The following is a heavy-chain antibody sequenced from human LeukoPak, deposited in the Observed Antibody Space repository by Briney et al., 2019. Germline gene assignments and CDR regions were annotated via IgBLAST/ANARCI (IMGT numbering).Heavy chain of an antibody. Sequence: GGSLRLSCAASGFTFSSYGMIWVRQAPGKGLEWVSGISGSGGSTYLADSVKGRFTVSRDNSKNTLYLEMNSLRADDTAVYYCAKDRPTVYSSSWLHFLDSWGQGTLVTVSS. V-gene: IGHV3-23*01. CDR3: AKDRPTVYSSSWLHFLDS. J-gene: IGHJ4*02. CDR1: GFTFSSYG. D-gene: IGHD6-13*01. CDR2: ISGSGGST.